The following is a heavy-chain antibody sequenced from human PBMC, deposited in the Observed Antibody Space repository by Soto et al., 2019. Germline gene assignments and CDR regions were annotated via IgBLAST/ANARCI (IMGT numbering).Heavy chain of an antibody. V-gene: IGHV1-46*01. J-gene: IGHJ4*02. CDR1: GYTFTNFY. D-gene: IGHD6-6*01. Sequence: QVQLVQSGAEVKEPGASVKISCKGSGYTFTNFYIHWARQAPGQGLEWMGIVNPNGGSTNYAQNFKGRITISRDTSTSTVYMDLSSLRSEDTAVYYCARGLASGDYWGQGTLVTVSS. CDR3: ARGLASGDY. CDR2: VNPNGGST.